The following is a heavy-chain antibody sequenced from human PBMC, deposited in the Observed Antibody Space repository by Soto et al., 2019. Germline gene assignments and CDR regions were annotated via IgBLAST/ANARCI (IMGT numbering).Heavy chain of an antibody. CDR1: GYTFTSYG. D-gene: IGHD3-10*01. CDR2: ISAYNGNT. V-gene: IGHV1-18*01. Sequence: ASVEPSCKASGYTFTSYGMSWVRQAPGQGLEWMGWISAYNGNTNYAQKLQGRVTMTTDTSTSTAYMELRSLRSDDTAVYYCARDPVTMVRGVISGYYYYGMDVWGQGTTVTVSS. CDR3: ARDPVTMVRGVISGYYYYGMDV. J-gene: IGHJ6*02.